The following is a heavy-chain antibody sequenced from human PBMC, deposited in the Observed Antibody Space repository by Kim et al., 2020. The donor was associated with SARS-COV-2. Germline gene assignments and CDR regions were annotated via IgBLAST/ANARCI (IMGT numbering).Heavy chain of an antibody. V-gene: IGHV4-31*03. Sequence: SETLSLTCTVSGGSISSGGYYWSWIRQHPGKGLEWIGYIYYSGSTYYNPSLKSRVTISVDTSKNQFSLKLSSVTAADTAVYYCAREYCSSTSCYQGYWGQGTLVTVSS. CDR3: AREYCSSTSCYQGY. CDR2: IYYSGST. CDR1: GGSISSGGYY. D-gene: IGHD2-2*01. J-gene: IGHJ4*02.